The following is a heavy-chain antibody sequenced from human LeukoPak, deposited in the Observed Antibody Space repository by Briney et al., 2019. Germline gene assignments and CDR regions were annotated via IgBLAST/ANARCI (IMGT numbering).Heavy chain of an antibody. CDR1: GGSISSSSYY. CDR2: IYYSGST. J-gene: IGHJ4*02. CDR3: ARESYSSGPGY. V-gene: IGHV4-39*07. D-gene: IGHD6-19*01. Sequence: SETLSLTCTVSGGSISSSSYYWGWIRQPPGKGLEWIGSIYYSGSTYYNPSLKSRVTISVDTSKNQFSLKLSPGTAADTAVYYCARESYSSGPGYWGQGTLVTVSS.